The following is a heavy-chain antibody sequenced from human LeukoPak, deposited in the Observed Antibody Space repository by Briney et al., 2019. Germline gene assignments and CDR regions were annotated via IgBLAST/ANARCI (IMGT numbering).Heavy chain of an antibody. J-gene: IGHJ4*02. CDR2: IIPIFGTA. Sequence: GASMKVSCKASGGTFSSYAISWVRQAPGQGLEWMGGIIPIFGTANYAQKFQGRVTITTDESTSTAYMELSSLRSEDTAVYYCARDRGGFYDSSGYFDYWGQGTLVTVSS. V-gene: IGHV1-69*05. CDR3: ARDRGGFYDSSGYFDY. CDR1: GGTFSSYA. D-gene: IGHD3-22*01.